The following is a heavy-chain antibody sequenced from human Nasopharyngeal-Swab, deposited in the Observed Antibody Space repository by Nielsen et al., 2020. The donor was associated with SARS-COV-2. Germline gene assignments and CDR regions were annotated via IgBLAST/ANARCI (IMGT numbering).Heavy chain of an antibody. V-gene: IGHV3-74*01. D-gene: IGHD6-19*01. J-gene: IGHJ4*02. CDR3: ADISYSSIDY. CDR2: INNDGSST. Sequence: GESLKISCAASGFTFSSYWMHWVRQAPGKGLVWVSRINNDGSSTTYADSVKGRFTISRDNAKSSLYLQMNSLRAEDTAVYYCADISYSSIDYWGQGTLVTVSS. CDR1: GFTFSSYW.